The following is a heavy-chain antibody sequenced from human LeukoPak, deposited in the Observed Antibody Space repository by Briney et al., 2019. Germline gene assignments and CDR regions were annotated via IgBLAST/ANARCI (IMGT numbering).Heavy chain of an antibody. CDR1: GGSISSYY. CDR3: AGRATYYYYYGMDV. CDR2: IYTSGST. Sequence: SETLSLTCTVSGGSISSYYWSWIRQPAGKGLEWIGRIYTSGSTNYNPSLKSRVTMSVDTSKNQFSLKLSSVIAADTAVYYCAGRATYYYYYGMDVWGQGTTVTVSS. V-gene: IGHV4-4*07. J-gene: IGHJ6*02.